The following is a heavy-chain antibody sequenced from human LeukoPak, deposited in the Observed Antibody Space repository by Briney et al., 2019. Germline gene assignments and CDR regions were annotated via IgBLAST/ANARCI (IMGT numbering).Heavy chain of an antibody. D-gene: IGHD7-27*01. Sequence: ASVTVSCTASGYTFTSYDFNWVRQATGQRPEWMGWMSPNSGDAGYAQKFQDRVTMTRNTSISTAYMELSSLRSDDTAVYYCARGPPNWGYDYWGPGTLVTVSS. V-gene: IGHV1-8*01. J-gene: IGHJ4*02. CDR1: GYTFTSYD. CDR3: ARGPPNWGYDY. CDR2: MSPNSGDA.